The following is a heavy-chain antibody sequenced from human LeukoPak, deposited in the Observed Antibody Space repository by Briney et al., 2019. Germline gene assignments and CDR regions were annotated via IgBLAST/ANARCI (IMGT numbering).Heavy chain of an antibody. V-gene: IGHV3-9*03. CDR2: ISWNSGSI. J-gene: IGHJ3*02. CDR1: GFTFDDYA. CDR3: AKDSSTYYDSEKGAFDI. Sequence: PGGSLRLSCAASGFTFDDYAMHWVRQAPGKGLEWVSGISWNSGSIGYADSVKGRFTISRDNAKNPLYLQMNSLRAEDMALYYCAKDSSTYYDSEKGAFDIWGQGTMVTVSS. D-gene: IGHD3-22*01.